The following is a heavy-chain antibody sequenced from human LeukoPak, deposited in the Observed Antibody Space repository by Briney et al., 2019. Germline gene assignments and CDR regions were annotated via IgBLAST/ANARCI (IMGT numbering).Heavy chain of an antibody. D-gene: IGHD2-15*01. J-gene: IGHJ5*02. CDR1: GDSISNDDYY. V-gene: IGHV4-61*02. Sequence: PSETLSLTCTVSGDSISNDDYYWSWIRQPAGKGLEWIGRFSASGNSNYNPSLKSRLTISVDTSKNQFSLKLTSVTAADTAVYYCARDNRYCIGDYCSNWFDPWGQGTLVTVSS. CDR2: FSASGNS. CDR3: ARDNRYCIGDYCSNWFDP.